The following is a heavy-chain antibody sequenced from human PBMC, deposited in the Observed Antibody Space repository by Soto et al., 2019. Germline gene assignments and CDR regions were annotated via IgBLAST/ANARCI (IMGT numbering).Heavy chain of an antibody. Sequence: EVQLVESGGGLVQPGGSLRLSCAASGFTFSSYWMHWVRQAPGKGLVWVSRINSDGSSTSYADSVKGRFTISRDNAKNQLYRKMNSRRAEDTAVYYCARDISGYGRLGLAYWGQGTLVTVSS. V-gene: IGHV3-74*01. J-gene: IGHJ4*02. CDR3: ARDISGYGRLGLAY. CDR1: GFTFSSYW. D-gene: IGHD6-13*01. CDR2: INSDGSST.